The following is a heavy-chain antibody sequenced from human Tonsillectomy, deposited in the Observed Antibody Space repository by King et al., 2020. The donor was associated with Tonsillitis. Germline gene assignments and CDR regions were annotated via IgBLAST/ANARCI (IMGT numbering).Heavy chain of an antibody. J-gene: IGHJ3*02. CDR1: GFTFSSSA. V-gene: IGHV3-48*02. Sequence: EVQLVESGGGLVQPGGSLKLSCAASGFTFSSSAMNWVRQAPGKGLEWVSYISSSSSTIYYADSVKGRFTISRDNAKNSLYLQMNSLRDEDTAVYYCASDNYYDSDAFDIWGQGKMGTVSS. D-gene: IGHD3-22*01. CDR3: ASDNYYDSDAFDI. CDR2: ISSSSSTI.